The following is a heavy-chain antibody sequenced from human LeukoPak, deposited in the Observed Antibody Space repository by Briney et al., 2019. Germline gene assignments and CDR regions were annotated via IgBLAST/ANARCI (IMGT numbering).Heavy chain of an antibody. V-gene: IGHV3-21*01. CDR3: ARVSYDILTGYSYIDY. CDR2: IRSSSSYI. D-gene: IGHD3-9*01. J-gene: IGHJ4*02. Sequence: PGGSLRLSCAASGFTFSSYSMNWVRQAPGKGLEWVSSIRSSSSYIYYADSVKGRFTISRDNAKNSLYLQRNSLRAEDTAVYYCARVSYDILTGYSYIDYWGQGTLVTVSS. CDR1: GFTFSSYS.